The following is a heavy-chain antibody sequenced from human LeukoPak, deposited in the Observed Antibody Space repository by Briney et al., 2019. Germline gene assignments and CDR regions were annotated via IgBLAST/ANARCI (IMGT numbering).Heavy chain of an antibody. CDR2: MNPNSGNT. CDR3: ARTSSGYYYYDY. Sequence: GASVKVSCKASGYTFTSYDINWVRQATGQGLEWMGWMNPNSGNTGYAQKFQGRVTMTRNTSISTAYMELSSLRSEDTAVYHCARTSSGYYYYDYWGQGTLVTVSS. J-gene: IGHJ4*02. D-gene: IGHD3-22*01. CDR1: GYTFTSYD. V-gene: IGHV1-8*01.